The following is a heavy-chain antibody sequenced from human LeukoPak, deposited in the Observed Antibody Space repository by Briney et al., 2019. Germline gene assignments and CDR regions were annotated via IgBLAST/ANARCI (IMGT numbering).Heavy chain of an antibody. CDR2: IYTSGST. D-gene: IGHD5-18*01. V-gene: IGHV4-61*02. CDR3: AGGVVEDTAMVDY. Sequence: PSQTLSLTCTVSGGSISSGSYYWSWIRQPAGKGLEWIGRIYTSGSTNYNPSLKSRVTISVDTSKNQSSLKLSSVTAADTAVYYCAGGVVEDTAMVDYWGQGTLVTVSS. CDR1: GGSISSGSYY. J-gene: IGHJ4*02.